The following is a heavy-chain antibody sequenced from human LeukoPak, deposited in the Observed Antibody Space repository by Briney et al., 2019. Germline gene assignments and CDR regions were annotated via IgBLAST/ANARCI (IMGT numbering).Heavy chain of an antibody. D-gene: IGHD3-3*01. Sequence: ASVKVSCKASGYTFTSYGISWVRQAPGQGLEWMGWISAYNGNTNYAQKLQGRVTMTTDTSTSTAYMELRSLRSDDTAVYYCARDPGYYDFWSGYRHYGMDVWGQGTTVTVSS. CDR1: GYTFTSYG. CDR2: ISAYNGNT. J-gene: IGHJ6*02. CDR3: ARDPGYYDFWSGYRHYGMDV. V-gene: IGHV1-18*01.